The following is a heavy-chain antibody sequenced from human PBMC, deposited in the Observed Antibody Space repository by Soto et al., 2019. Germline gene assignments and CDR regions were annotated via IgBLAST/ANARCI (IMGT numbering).Heavy chain of an antibody. V-gene: IGHV3-66*01. CDR2: IYSGGST. J-gene: IGHJ6*02. CDR3: ARAEYDILTGYSDYYYGMDV. Sequence: GGSLRLSCAASGFTVSSNYMSWVRQAPGKGLEWVSVIYSGGSTYYADSVKGRFTISRDNSKNTLYLQMNSLRAEDTAVYYCARAEYDILTGYSDYYYGMDVWGQWTTVTVSS. CDR1: GFTVSSNY. D-gene: IGHD3-9*01.